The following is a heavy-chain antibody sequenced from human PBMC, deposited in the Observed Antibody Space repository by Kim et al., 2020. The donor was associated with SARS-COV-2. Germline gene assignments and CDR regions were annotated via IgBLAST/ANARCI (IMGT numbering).Heavy chain of an antibody. V-gene: IGHV3-64D*06. CDR1: GFTFSSYA. J-gene: IGHJ4*02. CDR2: ISSNGGST. Sequence: GGSLRLSCSASGFTFSSYAMHWVRQAPGKGLEYVSAISSNGGSTYYADSVKGRFTISRDNSKNTLYLQMSSLRAEDTAVYYCVKGDFPYYYDSSRPFDYWGQGTLDTVSS. D-gene: IGHD3-22*01. CDR3: VKGDFPYYYDSSRPFDY.